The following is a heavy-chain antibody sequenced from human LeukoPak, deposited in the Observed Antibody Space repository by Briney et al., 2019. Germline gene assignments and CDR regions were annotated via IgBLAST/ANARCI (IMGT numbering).Heavy chain of an antibody. CDR3: ASRYVSNWYVFGA. J-gene: IGHJ5*02. Sequence: GGSLRLSCAASGFTFSSYAMSWVRQAPGKGLEWVSAIGSSGGLTNYADSVKGRFTISRDNSKDTLYLQMSSLRPDDTALYYCASRYVSNWYVFGAWGQGTLVTVSS. CDR1: GFTFSSYA. CDR2: IGSSGGLT. D-gene: IGHD6-13*01. V-gene: IGHV3-23*01.